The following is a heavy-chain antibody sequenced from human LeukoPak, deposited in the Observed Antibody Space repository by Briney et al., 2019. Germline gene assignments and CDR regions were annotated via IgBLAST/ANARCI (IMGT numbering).Heavy chain of an antibody. J-gene: IGHJ3*02. CDR3: ARELEIYGAFDI. V-gene: IGHV4-61*08. CDR2: IYYSGST. Sequence: SQTLSLTCTVSGGSISSGGYYWSWIRQPPGKGLEWIGYIYYSGSTNYNPSLKSRVTISVDTSKNQFSLKLSSVTAADTAVYYCARELEIYGAFDIWGQGTMVTVSS. D-gene: IGHD3-3*01. CDR1: GGSISSGGYY.